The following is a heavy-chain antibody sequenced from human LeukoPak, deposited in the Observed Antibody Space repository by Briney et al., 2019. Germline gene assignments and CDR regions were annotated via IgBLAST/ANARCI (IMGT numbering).Heavy chain of an antibody. Sequence: GGSLRLSCAAPGFAFGSYAMSWVRQAPGKGLEWVSSLSASGANIHYTDSVKGRFTISRDNSKNTLYLQMNSLRAEDTAVYYCAKDRDGDFVVDYWGQGTLVTVSS. V-gene: IGHV3-23*01. CDR2: LSASGANI. CDR3: AKDRDGDFVVDY. CDR1: GFAFGSYA. D-gene: IGHD4-17*01. J-gene: IGHJ4*02.